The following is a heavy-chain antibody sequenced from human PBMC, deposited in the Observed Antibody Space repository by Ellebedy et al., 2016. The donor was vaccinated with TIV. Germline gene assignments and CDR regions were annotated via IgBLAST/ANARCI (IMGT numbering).Heavy chain of an antibody. J-gene: IGHJ4*02. V-gene: IGHV3-7*01. CDR3: ARANTGYCSSTSCYNDFDY. Sequence: GGSLRLXXAASGFTSSNYWMSWVRQAPGKGLEWVANIKQDGSEKYYVDSVKGRFTISRDNAKNSLYLQMTSLRAEDTAVYYCARANTGYCSSTSCYNDFDYWGQGTLVTVSS. CDR1: GFTSSNYW. CDR2: IKQDGSEK. D-gene: IGHD2-2*02.